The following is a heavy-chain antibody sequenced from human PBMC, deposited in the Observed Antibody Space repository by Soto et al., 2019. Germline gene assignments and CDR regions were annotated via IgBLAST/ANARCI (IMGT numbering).Heavy chain of an antibody. V-gene: IGHV4-34*01. J-gene: IGHJ3*02. D-gene: IGHD3-22*01. CDR3: ARVHSGSDAFDI. CDR1: GGSFSDHY. CDR2: INHSGST. Sequence: QVQLQQWGAGLLKPSETLSLTCAAHGGSFSDHYWSWIRQSPGKGLEWIGEINHSGSTNYSPSLKSRVTMSVDTSKNQFSLKLTSVTAADTAVYYCARVHSGSDAFDIWGQGTMVTVSS.